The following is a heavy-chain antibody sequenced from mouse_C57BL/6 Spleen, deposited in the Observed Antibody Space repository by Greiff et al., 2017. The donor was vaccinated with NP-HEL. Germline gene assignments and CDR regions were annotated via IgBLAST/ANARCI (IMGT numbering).Heavy chain of an antibody. Sequence: QVQLQQSGPGLVQPSQSLSITCTVSGFSLTCYGVHWVRQSPGRGLAWLGVIWSGGSTDYNAAFISRLSISKDNSKSQVFFKMNSLHADDTAIYYCARKGVTTDYAMGYQGQGPSVTVSS. CDR1: GFSLTCYG. D-gene: IGHD1-1*01. CDR2: IWSGGST. V-gene: IGHV2-2*01. J-gene: IGHJ4*01. CDR3: ARKGVTTDYAMGY.